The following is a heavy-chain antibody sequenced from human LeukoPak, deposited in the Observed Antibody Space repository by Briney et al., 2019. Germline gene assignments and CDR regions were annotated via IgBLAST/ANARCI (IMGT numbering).Heavy chain of an antibody. CDR2: INWNGGST. D-gene: IGHD1-7*01. Sequence: PAGGTLRLSCAASGFSFSSYGMSWVRQAPGKGLEWVSGINWNGGSTGYADSVKGRFTISRDNAKNSLYLQMNSLRAEDTALYYCARALVDYKELELKGDAFDIWGQGTMVTVSS. V-gene: IGHV3-20*04. CDR1: GFSFSSYG. J-gene: IGHJ3*02. CDR3: ARALVDYKELELKGDAFDI.